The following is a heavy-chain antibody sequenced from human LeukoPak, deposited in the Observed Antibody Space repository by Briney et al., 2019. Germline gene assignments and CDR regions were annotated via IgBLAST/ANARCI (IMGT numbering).Heavy chain of an antibody. CDR1: GGSISSGGYY. CDR2: IYYSGST. Sequence: PSETLSLTYTVSGGSISSGGYYWSWIRQHPGKGLEWIGYIYYSGSTYYNPSLKSRVTISVDTSKNQFSLKLSSVTAADTAVYYCARARVGATTLPDYWGQGTLVTVSS. J-gene: IGHJ4*02. V-gene: IGHV4-31*03. D-gene: IGHD1-26*01. CDR3: ARARVGATTLPDY.